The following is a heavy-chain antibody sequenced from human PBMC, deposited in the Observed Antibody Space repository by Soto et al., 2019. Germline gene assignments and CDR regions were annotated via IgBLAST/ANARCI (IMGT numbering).Heavy chain of an antibody. V-gene: IGHV3-33*06. J-gene: IGHJ4*02. D-gene: IGHD2-15*01. CDR3: AKGNRSFEFEL. CDR1: GFTFRSYD. Sequence: QVQLVESGGGVVQPGRSLRLSCAASGFTFRSYDTHWVRQAPGKGLEWVALIWYDGSNKYYADSVKGRFTISRDNSMNTLYSEINSLKAADTDVFYCAKGNRSFEFELWGQGTLVTVSS. CDR2: IWYDGSNK.